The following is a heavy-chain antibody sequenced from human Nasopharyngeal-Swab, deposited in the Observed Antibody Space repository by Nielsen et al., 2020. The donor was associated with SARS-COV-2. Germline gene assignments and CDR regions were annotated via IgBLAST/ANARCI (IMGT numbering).Heavy chain of an antibody. D-gene: IGHD3-9*01. CDR2: ISDDGNNK. CDR3: ARDWRDDYDVLTGYYNLGDH. V-gene: IGHV3-30-3*01. CDR1: GFTFSRYA. J-gene: IGHJ4*02. Sequence: GESLKISCAASGFTFSRYAMHWVRRAPGKGLEWVAVISDDGNNKYYADSVKGRFTISRDNSKNTLYLHMASLRAEDTAVYFCARDWRDDYDVLTGYYNLGDHWGQGTLVTVSS.